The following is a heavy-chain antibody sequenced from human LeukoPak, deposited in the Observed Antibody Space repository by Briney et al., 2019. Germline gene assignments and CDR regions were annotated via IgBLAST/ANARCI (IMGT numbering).Heavy chain of an antibody. Sequence: SQTLSLTCAISGDSVSSNSAAWNWIRQSPSRGLEWLGRTYYRSKWYNDYAVSVKSRITINPDTSRNQFSLKLSSVTAADTAVYYCARHLGGSGSHDAFDIWGQGTMVTVSS. CDR3: ARHLGGSGSHDAFDI. V-gene: IGHV6-1*01. CDR1: GDSVSSNSAA. CDR2: TYYRSKWYN. J-gene: IGHJ3*02. D-gene: IGHD3-10*01.